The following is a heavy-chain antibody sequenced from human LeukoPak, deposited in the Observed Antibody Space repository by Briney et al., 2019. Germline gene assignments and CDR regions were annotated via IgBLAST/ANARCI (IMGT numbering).Heavy chain of an antibody. CDR3: AKGPPQYYYDSSRHNYFDY. J-gene: IGHJ4*02. CDR2: IIGDGGST. CDR1: GFTFDDYA. Sequence: GGSLRLSCAASGFTFDDYAMHWVRHAPGKGLEWVSLIIGDGGSTYYADSVKGRFTISRDNSKNSLYLQMNSLRTEDTALYYCAKGPPQYYYDSSRHNYFDYWGQGTLVTASS. V-gene: IGHV3-43*02. D-gene: IGHD3-22*01.